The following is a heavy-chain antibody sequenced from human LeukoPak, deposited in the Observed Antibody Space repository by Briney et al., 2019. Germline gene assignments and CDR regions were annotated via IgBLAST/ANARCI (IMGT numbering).Heavy chain of an antibody. D-gene: IGHD6-6*01. J-gene: IGHJ6*02. CDR2: ISYDGSNK. Sequence: GGSLRLSCAASGFTFSSYAMHWVRQAPGKGLEWVAVISYDGSNKYYADSVKGRFTISRDNSKNTLYLQMNSLRAEDTALYFCAKDSSSSNYYYGLDVWGQGTTVTVSS. CDR3: AKDSSSSNYYYGLDV. V-gene: IGHV3-30-3*01. CDR1: GFTFSSYA.